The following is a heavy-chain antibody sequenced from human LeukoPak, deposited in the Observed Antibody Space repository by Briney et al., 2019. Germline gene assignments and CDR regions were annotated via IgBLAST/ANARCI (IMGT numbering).Heavy chain of an antibody. CDR1: EFTFSTYW. V-gene: IGHV3-74*01. CDR3: ARGLYYGMDV. Sequence: GGSLRLSCAASEFTFSTYWMHWVRQVPGKGLVWVSRINNVGSSTAYADSVKGRFTISRDNAKNTLYLQMNSLRVEDTAVYYCARGLYYGMDVWGQGTTVTVSS. J-gene: IGHJ6*02. CDR2: INNVGSST.